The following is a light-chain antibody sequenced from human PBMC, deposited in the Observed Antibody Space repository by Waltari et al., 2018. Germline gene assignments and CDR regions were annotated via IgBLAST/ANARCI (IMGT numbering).Light chain of an antibody. Sequence: QSALTHPRPVPGSPGESVTISCTCTGSEVGVYNYVSWYQQHPGQAPKVLISDVSKRPSGVPDRFYGSKSGNSASLTIFGLQAEDEADYYCCSYAGTWVFGGGTKLTVL. CDR3: CSYAGTWV. CDR1: GSEVGVYNY. CDR2: DVS. V-gene: IGLV2-11*01. J-gene: IGLJ3*02.